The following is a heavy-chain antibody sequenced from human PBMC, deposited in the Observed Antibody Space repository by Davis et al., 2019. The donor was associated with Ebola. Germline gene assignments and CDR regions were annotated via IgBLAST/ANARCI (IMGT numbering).Heavy chain of an antibody. D-gene: IGHD2-2*01. CDR3: AAWVIGYCTTYSCYTSYNWFDP. Sequence: SVKVSCKASGFTFSSSAVQWVRQARGQRFEWIGWIVIGSGHTNYAQKFQERFTITRDMSTNTVYMELNSLRSEDTAVYYCAAWVIGYCTTYSCYTSYNWFDPWGQGSLVTVSS. V-gene: IGHV1-58*01. J-gene: IGHJ5*02. CDR1: GFTFSSSA. CDR2: IVIGSGHT.